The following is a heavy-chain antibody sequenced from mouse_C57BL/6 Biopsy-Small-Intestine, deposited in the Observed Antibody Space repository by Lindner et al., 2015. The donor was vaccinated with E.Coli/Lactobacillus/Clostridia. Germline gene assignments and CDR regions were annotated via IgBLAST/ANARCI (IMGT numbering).Heavy chain of an antibody. V-gene: IGHV1-80*01. J-gene: IGHJ2*01. Sequence: VQLQESGAELVKPGASVRISCKASDYAFSTYWMNWVKQRPGKGLEWIGQIYPGDGDTNYNGKFKGKAILTADKSSSTAYMQLSSLTSEESAVYFCVRGERGDFDYWGQGTTLTVSS. CDR3: VRGERGDFDY. CDR1: DYAFSTYW. CDR2: IYPGDGDT.